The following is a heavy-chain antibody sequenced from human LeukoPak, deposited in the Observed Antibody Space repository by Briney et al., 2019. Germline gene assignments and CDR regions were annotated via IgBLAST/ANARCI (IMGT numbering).Heavy chain of an antibody. V-gene: IGHV4-30-4*01. CDR3: ARGLYSGSSVNYFDY. Sequence: SETLSLTCTVSGGSISSGDYYWSWIRQPPGTGLEWIGYIYYSGSTYCNPSLKSRVTISVDTSKNQFSLKLSSVTAADTAVYYCARGLYSGSSVNYFDYWGQGTLVTVSS. CDR2: IYYSGST. CDR1: GGSISSGDYY. J-gene: IGHJ4*02. D-gene: IGHD1-26*01.